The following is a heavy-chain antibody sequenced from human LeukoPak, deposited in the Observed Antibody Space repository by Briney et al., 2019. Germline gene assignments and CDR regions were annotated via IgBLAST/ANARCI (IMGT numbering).Heavy chain of an antibody. Sequence: GGSLRLSCAASGFTFSSYSMNWVRQAPGKGLEWVSGIGASGSHTYFADSVKGRFSISRDNSKNTVCLQMNSLRAEDTAVYYCAKTTFTMIDYWGQGTLVTVSS. V-gene: IGHV3-21*01. D-gene: IGHD3-22*01. J-gene: IGHJ4*02. CDR2: IGASGSHT. CDR3: AKTTFTMIDY. CDR1: GFTFSSYS.